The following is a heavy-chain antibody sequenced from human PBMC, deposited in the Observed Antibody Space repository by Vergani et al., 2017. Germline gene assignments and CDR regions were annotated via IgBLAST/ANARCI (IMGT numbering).Heavy chain of an antibody. J-gene: IGHJ1*01. V-gene: IGHV3-7*01. CDR1: GFNFKNNW. Sequence: EVQLVESGGGLVQPGGSLRLSCAASGFNFKNNWMSWVRQAPGKGLEWVARIKQDGSEKFYVDSVMGRFTISRDNAKTTLYLQMNSLRDEDRGVYYCARISGGSAPYLHYWGQGTLVTVAS. D-gene: IGHD2-15*01. CDR3: ARISGGSAPYLHY. CDR2: IKQDGSEK.